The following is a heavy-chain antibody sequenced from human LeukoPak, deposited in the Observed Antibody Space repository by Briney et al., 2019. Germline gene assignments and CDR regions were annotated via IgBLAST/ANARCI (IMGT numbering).Heavy chain of an antibody. Sequence: GRSLRLSCAASRFTFSSYAMHWVRQAPGKGLEWVAVISYDGSNINYAESVKGRFTISRDNSRNTLYLQMNSLRAEDTAVYYCAKEKGSGSGWYFDYWGQGTLVTVSS. J-gene: IGHJ4*02. CDR1: RFTFSSYA. CDR3: AKEKGSGSGWYFDY. V-gene: IGHV3-30-3*01. D-gene: IGHD6-19*01. CDR2: ISYDGSNI.